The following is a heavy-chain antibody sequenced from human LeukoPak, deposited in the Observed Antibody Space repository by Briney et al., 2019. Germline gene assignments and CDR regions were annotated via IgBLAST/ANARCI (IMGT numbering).Heavy chain of an antibody. D-gene: IGHD6-19*01. V-gene: IGHV4-34*01. CDR1: GGSFSGYY. CDR3: AREAGSGWYGGTRREFDS. CDR2: INHSGST. J-gene: IGHJ4*02. Sequence: PSETLSLTCAVYGGSFSGYYWSWIRQPPGKGLEWIGEINHSGSTNYNPSLKSRVTLSVDTSKNQFSLKLSSVTAADTAVYYCAREAGSGWYGGTRREFDSWGQGTLVTVSS.